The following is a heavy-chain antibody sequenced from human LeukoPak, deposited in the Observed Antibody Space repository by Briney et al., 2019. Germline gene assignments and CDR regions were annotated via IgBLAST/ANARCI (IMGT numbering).Heavy chain of an antibody. J-gene: IGHJ4*02. Sequence: GGSLRLSCAASGFTFSSYRMNWVRQAPGKGLEWVSSISSSSSYIYYADSVKGRFTISRDNAKNSLYLQMNSLRAEDTAVYYCARDGGRRLDYWGQGTLVTVSS. V-gene: IGHV3-21*01. CDR1: GFTFSSYR. CDR3: ARDGGRRLDY. D-gene: IGHD2-15*01. CDR2: ISSSSSYI.